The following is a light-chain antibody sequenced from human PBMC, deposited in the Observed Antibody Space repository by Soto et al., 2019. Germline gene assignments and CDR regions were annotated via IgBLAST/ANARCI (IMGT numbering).Light chain of an antibody. CDR1: SGSVSTSYY. Sequence: QAVVTQEPSFSVSPGGTVTLTCGLSSGSVSTSYYPSWYQQTPGQAPRTLIYSTNTRSSGVPDRFSGSIPGNKAALTITGAQADDESDYYCVLYMGSGTVVFCGGTQLTVL. V-gene: IGLV8-61*01. J-gene: IGLJ2*01. CDR2: STN. CDR3: VLYMGSGTVV.